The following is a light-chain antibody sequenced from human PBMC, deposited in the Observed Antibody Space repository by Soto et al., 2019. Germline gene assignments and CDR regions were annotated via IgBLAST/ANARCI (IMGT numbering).Light chain of an antibody. CDR3: SSYTSSSTYV. Sequence: QSVLTQPASVSGSPGQSITISCTGTSSVVGNYNYVSWYQQHPGKAPKLMIHDVSNRPSGVSNRFSGSKSGNTASLTISGLQAEDEADYYCSSYTSSSTYVFGTGTKLTVL. CDR1: SSVVGNYNY. V-gene: IGLV2-14*01. J-gene: IGLJ1*01. CDR2: DVS.